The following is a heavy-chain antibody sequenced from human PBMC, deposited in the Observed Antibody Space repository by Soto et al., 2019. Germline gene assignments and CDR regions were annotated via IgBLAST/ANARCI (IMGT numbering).Heavy chain of an antibody. Sequence: ASVKVSCKVSGYTLTELSMHWVRQAPGKGLEWMGGFDPEDGETIYAQKFQGRVTMTEDTSTDTAYMELSSLRSEDTAMYYCATAYDILTGYPSWAYYYYGMDVWGQGTTVTVSS. V-gene: IGHV1-24*01. J-gene: IGHJ6*02. CDR1: GYTLTELS. CDR3: ATAYDILTGYPSWAYYYYGMDV. D-gene: IGHD3-9*01. CDR2: FDPEDGET.